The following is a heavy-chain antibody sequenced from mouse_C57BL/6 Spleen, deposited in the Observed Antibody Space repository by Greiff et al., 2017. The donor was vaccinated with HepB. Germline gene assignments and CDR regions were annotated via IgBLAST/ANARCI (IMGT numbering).Heavy chain of an antibody. J-gene: IGHJ4*01. Sequence: VQRVESGAELARPGASVKMSCKASGYTFTSYTMHWVKQRPGQGLEWIGYINPSSGYTKYNQKFKDKATLTADKSSSTAYMQLSSLTSDDSAVYYCARSAQATRYAMDYWGQGTSVTVSS. CDR1: GYTFTSYT. CDR3: ARSAQATRYAMDY. V-gene: IGHV1-4*01. CDR2: INPSSGYT. D-gene: IGHD3-2*02.